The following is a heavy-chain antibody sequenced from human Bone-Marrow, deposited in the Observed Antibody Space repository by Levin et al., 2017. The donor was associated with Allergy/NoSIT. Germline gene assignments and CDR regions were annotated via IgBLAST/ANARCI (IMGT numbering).Heavy chain of an antibody. D-gene: IGHD1-14*01. J-gene: IGHJ5*02. CDR3: ARLRQRGPLTTIPHNWFDP. CDR2: IYPGDSDT. V-gene: IGHV5-51*01. CDR1: GYSFTSYW. Sequence: VESLKISCKGSGYSFTSYWIGWVRQMPGKGLEWMGIIYPGDSDTRYSPSFQGQVTISADKSISTAYLQWSSLKASDTAMYYCARLRQRGPLTTIPHNWFDPWGQGTLVTVSS.